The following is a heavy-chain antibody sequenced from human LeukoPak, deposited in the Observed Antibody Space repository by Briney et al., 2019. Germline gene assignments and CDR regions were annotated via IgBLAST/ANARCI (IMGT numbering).Heavy chain of an antibody. J-gene: IGHJ4*02. CDR2: IYYSGST. Sequence: SETLSLTCTVSGGSISSYYWSWIRQPPGKGLEWIGYIYYSGSTNYNPSLKSRVTISVDTSKNQFSLKLSSVTAADTAVYYCARARRLAYCGGDCSVWVDYWGQGTLVTVSS. CDR1: GGSISSYY. D-gene: IGHD2-21*02. CDR3: ARARRLAYCGGDCSVWVDY. V-gene: IGHV4-59*12.